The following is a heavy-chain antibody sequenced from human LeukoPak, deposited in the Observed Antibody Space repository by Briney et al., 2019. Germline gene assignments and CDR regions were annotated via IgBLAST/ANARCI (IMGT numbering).Heavy chain of an antibody. V-gene: IGHV3-33*01. Sequence: GGSLRLSCAASGFTFSSYGMHWVRQAPGKGLEWVAVVWYDGSNKYYADSVKGRFTISRDNSKNTLYLQMNSLRAEGTAVYYCAREQNYYDSTERWFDYWGQGTLVTVSS. CDR3: AREQNYYDSTERWFDY. J-gene: IGHJ4*02. CDR2: VWYDGSNK. D-gene: IGHD3-22*01. CDR1: GFTFSSYG.